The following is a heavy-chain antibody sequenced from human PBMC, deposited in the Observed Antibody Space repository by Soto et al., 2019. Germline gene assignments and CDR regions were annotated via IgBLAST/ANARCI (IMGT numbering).Heavy chain of an antibody. CDR2: MNPNSGNT. J-gene: IGHJ5*02. CDR3: ARGQLRYFDWLLPKDNWFDP. Sequence: GASVKVSCKASGYTFTSYDINWVRQATGQGLEWMGWMNPNSGNTGYAQKFQGRVTMTRNTSISTAYMELSSLRSEDTAVYYCARGQLRYFDWLLPKDNWFDPWGQGTLVTVSS. CDR1: GYTFTSYD. V-gene: IGHV1-8*01. D-gene: IGHD3-9*01.